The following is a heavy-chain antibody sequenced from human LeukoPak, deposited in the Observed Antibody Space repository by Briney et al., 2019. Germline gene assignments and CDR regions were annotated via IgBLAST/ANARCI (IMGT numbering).Heavy chain of an antibody. CDR1: GFAFSSYA. D-gene: IGHD2-8*01. V-gene: IGHV3-23*01. CDR3: AKDRGHCTNGVWHNSYYMDV. Sequence: QPGGSLRLSCAASGFAFSSYAMRWVRQAPGKGLEWVSSISGSGDRRDSADSVKGRFTISRDNSKNTLYLEMYSLRAEDTAVYYCAKDRGHCTNGVWHNSYYMDVWGKGTTVSFCS. J-gene: IGHJ6*03. CDR2: ISGSGDRR.